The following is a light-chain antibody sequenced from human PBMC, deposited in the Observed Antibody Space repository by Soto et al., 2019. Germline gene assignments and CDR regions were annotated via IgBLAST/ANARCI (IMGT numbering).Light chain of an antibody. V-gene: IGKV1-5*01. CDR1: QSINAW. CDR3: QQYNSYSWT. J-gene: IGKJ1*01. CDR2: DVS. Sequence: DIQMTQSPSTLSASVGDRVTITCRASQSINAWLAWYQQKPGKAPKLLIYDVSTLDSGVPSRFSGSASGTEFTLTISSLQPDDFATYYCQQYNSYSWTFGQGTKVEV.